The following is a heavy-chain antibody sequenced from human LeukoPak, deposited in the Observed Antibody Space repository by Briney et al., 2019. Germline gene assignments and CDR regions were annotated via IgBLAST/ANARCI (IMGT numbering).Heavy chain of an antibody. CDR1: GFTFSDYY. Sequence: GGSLRLSCAASGFTFSDYYMSWIRQAPGKGLEWVSYISSSGSTIYYADSVKGRFTISRDNAKNSLYLQMNSLRAEDTAAYYCARAMERAPDLYIVVVPAARRGYYYYGMDVWGQGTAVTVSS. D-gene: IGHD2-2*01. V-gene: IGHV3-11*01. CDR2: ISSSGSTI. J-gene: IGHJ6*02. CDR3: ARAMERAPDLYIVVVPAARRGYYYYGMDV.